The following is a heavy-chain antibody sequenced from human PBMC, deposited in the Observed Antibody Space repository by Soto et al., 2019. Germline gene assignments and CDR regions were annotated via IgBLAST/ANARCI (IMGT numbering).Heavy chain of an antibody. J-gene: IGHJ4*02. D-gene: IGHD3-3*01. V-gene: IGHV4-59*01. CDR3: ARTYYDFWSGYQPLYYFDY. Sequence: PSETLSLTCTVSGGSISSYYWSWIRQPPGKGLEWIGYIYYSGSTNYNPSLKSRVTISVDTSKNQFSLKLSSVTAADTAVYYCARTYYDFWSGYQPLYYFDYWGQGTLVTVSS. CDR2: IYYSGST. CDR1: GGSISSYY.